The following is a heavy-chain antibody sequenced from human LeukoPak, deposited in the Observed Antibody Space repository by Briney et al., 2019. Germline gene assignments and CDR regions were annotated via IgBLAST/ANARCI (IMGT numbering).Heavy chain of an antibody. CDR3: VRDVGAVRGEVYFDY. J-gene: IGHJ4*02. Sequence: GGSLRLSCVASGFTFETYNMNWVRQAPGKGLEWVASIRSYSSYIHYGDSVKGRFTISRDDAKKSVYLQMDSLRAEDTAMYFCVRDVGAVRGEVYFDYWGQGTLVTVSS. CDR2: IRSYSSYI. V-gene: IGHV3-21*01. D-gene: IGHD3-10*01. CDR1: GFTFETYN.